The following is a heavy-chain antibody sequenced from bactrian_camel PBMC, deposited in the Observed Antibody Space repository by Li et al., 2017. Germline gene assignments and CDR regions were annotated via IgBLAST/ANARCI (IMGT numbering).Heavy chain of an antibody. CDR3: AADGWVERDGRCDS. CDR1: RYTGITCS. V-gene: IGHV3S63*01. CDR2: LSSRRGLT. Sequence: HVQLVESGGGSVQAGGSLRLSCANSRYTGITCSMGWYRQVPGNECELVSSLSSRRGLTIYADSEKGRFTISQDNAKNTVYLQMTDLKVGDTAVYYCAADGWVERDGRCDSLSQGTQVT. D-gene: IGHD3*01. J-gene: IGHJ4*01.